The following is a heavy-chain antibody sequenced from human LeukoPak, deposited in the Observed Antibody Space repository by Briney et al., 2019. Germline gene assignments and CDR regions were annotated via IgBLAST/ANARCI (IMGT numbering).Heavy chain of an antibody. CDR3: ARSEYYDSSGYC. J-gene: IGHJ1*01. Sequence: SETLSLTCAVYGGSFSGYYWSWIRQPPGKGLEWIGEINHSGSTNYNPSLKSRVTISVDTSKNQFSLKLSSVTAADTAVYYCARSEYYDSSGYCWGQGTMVTVSS. D-gene: IGHD3-22*01. CDR2: INHSGST. V-gene: IGHV4-34*01. CDR1: GGSFSGYY.